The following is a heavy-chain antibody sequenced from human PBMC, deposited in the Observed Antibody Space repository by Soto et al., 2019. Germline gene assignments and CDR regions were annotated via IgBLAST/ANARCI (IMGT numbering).Heavy chain of an antibody. CDR2: IIPIFGTA. V-gene: IGHV1-69*01. CDR1: GGTFSSYA. CDR3: AREHQLENYYYGMDV. Sequence: QVQLVQSGAEVKKPGSSVKVSCKASGGTFSSYAISWVRQAHGQGLEWMGGIIPIFGTANYAQKFQGRVTITADESTSTAYMELSSLRSEDTDVDYCAREHQLENYYYGMDVWGQGTTVTVSS. D-gene: IGHD1-1*01. J-gene: IGHJ6*02.